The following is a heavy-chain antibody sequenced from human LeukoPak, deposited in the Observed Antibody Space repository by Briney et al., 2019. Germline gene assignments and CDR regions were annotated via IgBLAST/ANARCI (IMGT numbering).Heavy chain of an antibody. Sequence: SETLSLTCSVSGGSISSYYWSWIRQPPGKGLEWIGYIYYSGRTNYNPSLKSRVTISVDTSKNQFSLTLSSVTAADTAVYYCARGQKYRNGYTVTELGSGYFDYWGQGTLVTVSS. CDR2: IYYSGRT. J-gene: IGHJ4*02. V-gene: IGHV4-59*01. D-gene: IGHD5-18*01. CDR1: GGSISSYY. CDR3: ARGQKYRNGYTVTELGSGYFDY.